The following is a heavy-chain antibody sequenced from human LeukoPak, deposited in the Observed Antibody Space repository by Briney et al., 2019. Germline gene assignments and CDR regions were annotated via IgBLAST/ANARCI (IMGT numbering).Heavy chain of an antibody. CDR1: GFTFSNYG. J-gene: IGHJ4*02. CDR2: TSYVGGDN. D-gene: IGHD4-11*01. Sequence: PGGSLRLSCAASGFTFSNYGMHWVRQAPGKGLEWVAVTSYVGGDNQYADSVKGRFTISRDNSKNTLYLQMDSLRAEDTAVYYCARGPGDYSKTFDYWGEGTLVTVSS. CDR3: ARGPGDYSKTFDY. V-gene: IGHV3-30*03.